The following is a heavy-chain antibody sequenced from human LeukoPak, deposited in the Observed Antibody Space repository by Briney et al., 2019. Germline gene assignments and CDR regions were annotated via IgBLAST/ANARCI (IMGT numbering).Heavy chain of an antibody. Sequence: SETLSLTCTVADYSISSGYGYYWGWIRQPPGKGLEWIGNIYHSGITYYNHFNSSLKSRVTISIDTSKNQFSLRLTSVTAADTAVYFCATLVSTRYYFDYWGQGTLVTVSS. V-gene: IGHV4-38-2*02. CDR1: DYSISSGYGYY. J-gene: IGHJ4*02. CDR3: ATLVSTRYYFDY. D-gene: IGHD5/OR15-5a*01. CDR2: IYHSGIT.